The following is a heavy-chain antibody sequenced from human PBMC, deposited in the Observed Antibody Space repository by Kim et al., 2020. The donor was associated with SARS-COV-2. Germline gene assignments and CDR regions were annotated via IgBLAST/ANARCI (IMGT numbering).Heavy chain of an antibody. J-gene: IGHJ4*02. Sequence: THYTCSVNVRFTIPRDNSKRTLYLHMNNLRPEDTALYYCAKTRSGGGRWGYWGQGTLVTVSS. CDR2: T. CDR3: AKTRSGGGRWGY. D-gene: IGHD1-26*01. V-gene: IGHV3-23*01.